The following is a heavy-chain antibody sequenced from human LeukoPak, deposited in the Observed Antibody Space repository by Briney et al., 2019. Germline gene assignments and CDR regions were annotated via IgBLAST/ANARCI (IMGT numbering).Heavy chain of an antibody. CDR3: ARDLSMYYYYGMDV. J-gene: IGHJ6*02. Sequence: GGSLRLSCAPSGFTLSNYSMNWVRQAPGKGLEWVSSISSSSGYTYYADSLKGRFTFSRDNAKNSLFLQMNSLRAEDTAVYYCARDLSMYYYYGMDVWGQGTTVTVSS. V-gene: IGHV3-21*01. CDR1: GFTLSNYS. CDR2: ISSSSGYT.